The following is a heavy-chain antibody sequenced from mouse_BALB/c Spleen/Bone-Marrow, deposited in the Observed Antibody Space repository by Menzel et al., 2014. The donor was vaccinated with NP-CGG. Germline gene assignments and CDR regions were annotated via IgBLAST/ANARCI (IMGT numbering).Heavy chain of an antibody. V-gene: IGHV14-3*02. D-gene: IGHD1-2*01. CDR3: ARYRLGTYFDY. J-gene: IGHJ2*01. CDR2: IDPANGNT. Sequence: VQLQHSGAELVKPGASVKLSCTASGFNIKDTYMHWVKQRPEQGLEWIGRIDPANGNTKYDPKFQGKATITADTSSNTAYLQLSSLTSEDTAVYCCARYRLGTYFDYWGQGTTLTVSS. CDR1: GFNIKDTY.